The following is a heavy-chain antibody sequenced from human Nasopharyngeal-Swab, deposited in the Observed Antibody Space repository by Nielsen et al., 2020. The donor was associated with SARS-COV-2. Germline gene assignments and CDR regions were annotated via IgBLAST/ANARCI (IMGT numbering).Heavy chain of an antibody. Sequence: SETLSPTCTVSGGPTSSGSYYWSRIRQPPGKGLEWIGYIYYSGSTNYNPSLKSRVTISVDTSKNQFSLKLSSVTAADTAVYYCARVVKNDGWFDPWGQGTLVTVSS. J-gene: IGHJ5*02. D-gene: IGHD1-1*01. CDR1: GGPTSSGSYY. CDR3: ARVVKNDGWFDP. CDR2: IYYSGST. V-gene: IGHV4-61*01.